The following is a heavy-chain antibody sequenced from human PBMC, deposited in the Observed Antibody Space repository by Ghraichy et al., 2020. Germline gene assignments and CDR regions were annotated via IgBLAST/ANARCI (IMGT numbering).Heavy chain of an antibody. V-gene: IGHV4-39*02. CDR1: GGSISSSSYY. J-gene: IGHJ5*02. D-gene: IGHD3-22*01. Sequence: ESLNISCTVSGGSISSSSYYWGWIRQPPGKGLEWIGSIYYSGSTYYNPSLKSRVTISVDTSKNQFSLKLSSVTAADTAVYYCAREGEYDSSGYLNWFDPWGQGTLVTVSS. CDR3: AREGEYDSSGYLNWFDP. CDR2: IYYSGST.